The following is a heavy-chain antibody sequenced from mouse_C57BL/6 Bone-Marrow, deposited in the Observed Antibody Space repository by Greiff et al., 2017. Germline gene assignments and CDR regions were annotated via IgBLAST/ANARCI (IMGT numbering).Heavy chain of an antibody. CDR2: INPNNGGT. J-gene: IGHJ2*01. V-gene: IGHV1-26*01. CDR3: ARWLLRYYFDY. CDR1: GYTFTDYY. Sequence: EVKLQQSGPELVKPGASVKISCKASGYTFTDYYMNWVKQSHGKSLEWIGDINPNNGGTSYNQKFKGKATLTVDKSSSTAYMELRSLTSEDSAVYYCARWLLRYYFDYWGQGTTLTVSS. D-gene: IGHD2-3*01.